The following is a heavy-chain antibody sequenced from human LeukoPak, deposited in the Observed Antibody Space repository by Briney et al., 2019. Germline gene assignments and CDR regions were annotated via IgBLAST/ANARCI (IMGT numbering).Heavy chain of an antibody. D-gene: IGHD4-17*01. CDR1: GGSIISGAYY. V-gene: IGHV4-31*03. CDR2: IYYSGST. CDR3: AGGDYEVDRAQYYFHY. Sequence: SETLSLTCTVSGGSIISGAYYWIWIRQYPGKGLEWIGYIYYSGSTYYNPSLKSRITISVDMSKNQFSLKLNSVTAADTAVYYCAGGDYEVDRAQYYFHYWGQGALVTVSS. J-gene: IGHJ4*02.